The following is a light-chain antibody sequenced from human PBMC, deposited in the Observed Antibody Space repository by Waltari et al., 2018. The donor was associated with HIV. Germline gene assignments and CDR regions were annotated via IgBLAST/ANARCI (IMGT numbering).Light chain of an antibody. CDR1: NIGSKP. J-gene: IGLJ2*01. CDR3: QIWDSASDHVI. Sequence: SYVLTQPPSVSGAPGVTAKITCAGDNIGSKPVHWYQQRPGQAPMLVIFLGSDRPSGIPERSSGSKSGNTATLTITRVEAGDEADYHCQIWDSASDHVIFGGGTKLTVL. V-gene: IGLV3-21*04. CDR2: LGS.